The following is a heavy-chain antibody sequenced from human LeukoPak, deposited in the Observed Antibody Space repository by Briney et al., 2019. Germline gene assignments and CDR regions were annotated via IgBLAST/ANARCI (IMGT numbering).Heavy chain of an antibody. V-gene: IGHV4-34*01. D-gene: IGHD6-19*01. CDR1: GGSFSGYY. J-gene: IGHJ4*02. CDR2: INHSGST. CDR3: ARETSLAGFASGLGFNY. Sequence: PSETLSLTCVVYGGSFSGYYWNWIRQPPGKGLEWIGEINHSGSTNYNPSLKSRVTISVDTSKNQFSLKLSSVTAADTATYYCARETSLAGFASGLGFNYWGQGILVTVSS.